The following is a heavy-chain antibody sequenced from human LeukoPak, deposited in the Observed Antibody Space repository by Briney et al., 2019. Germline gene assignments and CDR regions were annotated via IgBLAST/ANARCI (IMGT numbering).Heavy chain of an antibody. CDR3: AHSQGYSGSYYTYYFDY. Sequence: SGPTLVKPTQTLTLTCTFSGFSLSTSGVGVGWIRQLPGKALEWLALIYWDDDKRYSPSLKSRLTITKDTSKNQVVLTMTNMDPVDTATYYCAHSQGYSGSYYTYYFDYWGQGTLVTVSS. D-gene: IGHD1-26*01. V-gene: IGHV2-5*02. CDR1: GFSLSTSGVG. J-gene: IGHJ4*02. CDR2: IYWDDDK.